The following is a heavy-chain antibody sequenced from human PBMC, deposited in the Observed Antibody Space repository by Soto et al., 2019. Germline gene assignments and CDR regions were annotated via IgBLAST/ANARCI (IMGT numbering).Heavy chain of an antibody. CDR2: IYYSGNT. CDR3: ARDSRRRADSGTRPLYYFDY. CDR1: GGSIGSGDYY. J-gene: IGHJ4*02. V-gene: IGHV4-30-4*01. D-gene: IGHD1-26*01. Sequence: QVQLKESGPGLVKPSQTLSLTCSVSGGSIGSGDYYWSWVRQSPGKGLEWIGYIYYSGNTYYNPSIGSRVTFSVDTSQNQLSLRLSDVTAADTAVYYCARDSRRRADSGTRPLYYFDYWGQGTLVTVSS.